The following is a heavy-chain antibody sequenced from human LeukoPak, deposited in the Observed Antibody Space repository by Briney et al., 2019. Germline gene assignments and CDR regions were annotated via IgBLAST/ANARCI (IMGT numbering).Heavy chain of an antibody. D-gene: IGHD4-17*01. J-gene: IGHJ4*02. V-gene: IGHV3-30*02. Sequence: GGSLRLSCAASGFTFSSYGMHWVRQAPGKGLEWVTFIRYDGSNKYYADSVKGRFTISRDNSKNTLYLQMNSLRAEDTAVYYCAKLDTTVTTFVDYWGQGTLVTVSS. CDR2: IRYDGSNK. CDR3: AKLDTTVTTFVDY. CDR1: GFTFSSYG.